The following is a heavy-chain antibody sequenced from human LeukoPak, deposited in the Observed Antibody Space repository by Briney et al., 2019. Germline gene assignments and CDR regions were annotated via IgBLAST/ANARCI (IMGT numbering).Heavy chain of an antibody. J-gene: IGHJ3*02. CDR1: GFTFSRYS. Sequence: GGSLRLSCAASGFTFSRYSMNWVRQAPGKGLEWVSSISSSNSNIYYVDSAKGRFTISRDNARASLYLQMNSLRVEDTAVYYCARDGSCGGDCYSDAFDIWGQGTMVTVSS. CDR2: ISSSNSNI. V-gene: IGHV3-21*01. D-gene: IGHD2-21*02. CDR3: ARDGSCGGDCYSDAFDI.